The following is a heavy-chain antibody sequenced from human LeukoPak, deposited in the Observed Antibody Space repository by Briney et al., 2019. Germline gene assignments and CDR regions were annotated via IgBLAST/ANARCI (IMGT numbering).Heavy chain of an antibody. CDR2: IYTSGSP. CDR3: ARVSSVTLAGFDY. J-gene: IGHJ4*02. V-gene: IGHV4-4*07. Sequence: SETLSLTCTVSGGSISGYSWTWIRQPAGKGLEWIGRIYTSGSPNHNPSLKSRVTMSVDTSKNQFSLTLNSVTAADTALYYCARVSSVTLAGFDYWGQGTLVTVSS. D-gene: IGHD6-19*01. CDR1: GGSISGYS.